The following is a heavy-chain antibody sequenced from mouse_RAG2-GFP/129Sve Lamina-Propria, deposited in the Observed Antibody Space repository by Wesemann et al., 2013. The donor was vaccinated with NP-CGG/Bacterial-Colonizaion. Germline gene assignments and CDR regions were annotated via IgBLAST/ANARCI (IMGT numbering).Heavy chain of an antibody. CDR3: ARHAPNTGSSYDWYFDV. CDR2: FYPGSGSI. Sequence: QVQLQQSGAELVKPGASVKLSCKASGYTFTEYTIHWVKQRSGQGLEWIGWFYPGSGSIKYNEKFKDKATLTADKSSSTVYMELSRLTSEDSAVYFCARHAPNTGSSYDWYFDVWGTGTTVTVSS. D-gene: IGHD1-1*01. V-gene: IGHV1-62-2*01. J-gene: IGHJ1*03. CDR1: GYTFTEYT.